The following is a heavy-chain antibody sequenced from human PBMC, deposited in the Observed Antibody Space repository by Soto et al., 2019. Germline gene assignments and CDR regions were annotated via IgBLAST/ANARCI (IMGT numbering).Heavy chain of an antibody. Sequence: QVHLVQSGAEVKKPGASVKVSCKGSGYAFTTYGITWVRQAPGQGLDWMGWISAHNGNKNYAQKRQGRVTVTRDTSTSTAYMELRSLRSDDTAVYYCARGRYGDYWGQGALVTVSS. CDR1: GYAFTTYG. D-gene: IGHD1-1*01. V-gene: IGHV1-18*01. CDR3: ARGRYGDY. CDR2: ISAHNGNK. J-gene: IGHJ4*02.